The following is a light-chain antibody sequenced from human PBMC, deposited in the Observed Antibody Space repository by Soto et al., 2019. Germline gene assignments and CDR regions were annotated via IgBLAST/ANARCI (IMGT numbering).Light chain of an antibody. CDR3: QQYDNMPLT. Sequence: DIQMTQSPSALSASVGDRVTITCQASQDIGNYLNWYQQKPGKAPALLIYDAYTLETGVPSRFSGSGFGTDFSFTINSLQPEDIAIYYCQQYDNMPLTFGGGTKLEIK. J-gene: IGKJ4*01. CDR1: QDIGNY. CDR2: DAY. V-gene: IGKV1-33*01.